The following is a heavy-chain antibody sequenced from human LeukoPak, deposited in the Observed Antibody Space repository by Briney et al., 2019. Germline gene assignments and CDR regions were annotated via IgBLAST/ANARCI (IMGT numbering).Heavy chain of an antibody. V-gene: IGHV3-21*04. CDR2: ISSSSSFI. CDR1: GFTFSSYS. CDR3: ARGYAAGTGVDAFDI. Sequence: GGSLRLSCAASGFTFSSYSMNWVRQAPGKGLEWVSSISSSSSFIYYADSVKGRFTISRDNAKNSLCLQMNSLRAEDTALYYCARGYAAGTGVDAFDIWGQGTMVTVSS. D-gene: IGHD6-19*01. J-gene: IGHJ3*02.